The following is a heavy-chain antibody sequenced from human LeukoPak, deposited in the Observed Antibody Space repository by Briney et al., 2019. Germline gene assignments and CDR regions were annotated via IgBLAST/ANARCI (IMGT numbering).Heavy chain of an antibody. CDR3: ARGSFYDFWSGYPPSWFDP. J-gene: IGHJ5*02. V-gene: IGHV3-7*03. CDR2: INEIGSVE. Sequence: PGGSLRLSCVASGFLPSIDLMRWVRQAPGEGREWVGNINEIGSVEHYVESVKGRFTISRDNAKNSLYLQMNSLRAEGTALYHCARGSFYDFWSGYPPSWFDPWGQGTLVTVSS. CDR1: GFLPSIDL. D-gene: IGHD3-3*01.